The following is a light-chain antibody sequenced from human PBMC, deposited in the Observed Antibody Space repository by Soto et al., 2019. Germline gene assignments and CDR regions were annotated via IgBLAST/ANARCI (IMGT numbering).Light chain of an antibody. Sequence: QSVLTQPPSASGTPGQRVIISCSGSSSNIGGNSVSWYQQLPGTAPKLLIYDDDKRPSGIPDRFSGSKSGTSATLGITGFQTGDEADHYCGSWDSSLSAYVFGTGTKLTVL. CDR1: SSNIGGNS. CDR2: DDD. V-gene: IGLV1-51*01. CDR3: GSWDSSLSAYV. J-gene: IGLJ1*01.